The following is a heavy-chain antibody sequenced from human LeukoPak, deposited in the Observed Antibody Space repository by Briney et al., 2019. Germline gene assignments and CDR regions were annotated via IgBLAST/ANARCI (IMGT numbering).Heavy chain of an antibody. J-gene: IGHJ4*02. CDR2: INPNSGGT. CDR3: ARASYYYDSSGYPGYYVDY. Sequence: ASVKVSCKASGYTFTDYYMHWVRQAPGQGLEWMGWINPNSGGTNYAQKFQGRVTMTRDTSISTAYMELSRLRSDDTAVYYCARASYYYDSSGYPGYYVDYCGQGILVTVSS. CDR1: GYTFTDYY. D-gene: IGHD3-22*01. V-gene: IGHV1-2*02.